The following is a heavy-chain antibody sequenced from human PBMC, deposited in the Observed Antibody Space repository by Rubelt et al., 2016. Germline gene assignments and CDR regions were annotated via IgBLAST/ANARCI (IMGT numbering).Heavy chain of an antibody. Sequence: QVHLQESGSGLVKPSGTLSLTCGVSGGSISSADWWTWVRQSPGKGLEWIGEIYHSEAANYNPSLKSRVSISVDTSKNQFSLKLSSVTAADTAVYYCGASNIELGGTYGDYRHWGQGTLVTVSS. J-gene: IGHJ4*02. V-gene: IGHV4-4*02. CDR3: GASNIELGGTYGDYRH. D-gene: IGHD4-17*01. CDR1: GGSISSADW. CDR2: IYHSEAA.